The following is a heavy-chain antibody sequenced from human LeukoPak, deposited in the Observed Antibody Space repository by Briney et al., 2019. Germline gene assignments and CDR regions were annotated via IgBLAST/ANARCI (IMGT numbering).Heavy chain of an antibody. V-gene: IGHV4-59*01. Sequence: SETLSLTCTVSGGSISRYYWSWIRQPPGKGLEWIGYIYYSGSTNYNPSLKSRVTISVDTSKNQFSLKLSSVTAADTAVYYCARVRGIAAPIDYWGQGTLVTVSS. D-gene: IGHD6-13*01. CDR3: ARVRGIAAPIDY. CDR1: GGSISRYY. CDR2: IYYSGST. J-gene: IGHJ4*02.